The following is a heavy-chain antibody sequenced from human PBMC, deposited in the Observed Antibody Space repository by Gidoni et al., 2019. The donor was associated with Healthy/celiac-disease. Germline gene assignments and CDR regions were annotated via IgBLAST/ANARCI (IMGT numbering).Heavy chain of an antibody. D-gene: IGHD1-20*01. CDR2: FDPEDGET. J-gene: IGHJ6*02. CDR3: ATVVGAITGTPRNFHYYYGMDV. V-gene: IGHV1-24*01. Sequence: QVQLVPSGAEVKKPGASVKVSCKVSGYTLTDLSMHWVRQAPGKGLEWMGGFDPEDGETIYAQKFQGRVTMTEDTSTDTAYMELSSLRSEDTAVYYCATVVGAITGTPRNFHYYYGMDVWGQGTTVTVSS. CDR1: GYTLTDLS.